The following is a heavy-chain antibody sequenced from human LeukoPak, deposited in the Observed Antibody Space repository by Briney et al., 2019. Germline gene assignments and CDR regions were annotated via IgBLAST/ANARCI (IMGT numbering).Heavy chain of an antibody. V-gene: IGHV4-59*08. CDR3: ARHLPYYYDTSGYFRPSSFYYYYMDV. CDR1: GGSISSYF. CDR2: IYYSGST. Sequence: SETLSLTCTVSGGSISSYFWSWIRQPPGKGLQWIGYIYYSGSTIYNPSLKSRVTIYVDTSKNQFSLKLSSVTAVETAVYYCARHLPYYYDTSGYFRPSSFYYYYMDVWGKGTTVTISS. J-gene: IGHJ6*03. D-gene: IGHD3-22*01.